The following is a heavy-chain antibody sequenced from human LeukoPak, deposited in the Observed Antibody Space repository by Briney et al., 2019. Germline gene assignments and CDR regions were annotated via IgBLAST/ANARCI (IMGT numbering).Heavy chain of an antibody. CDR3: ARLQYYYDSSGYYLDY. V-gene: IGHV5-51*01. D-gene: IGHD3-22*01. Sequence: GESLKISCKGSGYSFTSYWIGWVRQMPGKGLEWMGIIYPGDSDTRYSPSFQGQVTISADKSISTAYLQWSSLKASDTAMHYCARLQYYYDSSGYYLDYWGQGTLVTVSS. CDR1: GYSFTSYW. CDR2: IYPGDSDT. J-gene: IGHJ4*02.